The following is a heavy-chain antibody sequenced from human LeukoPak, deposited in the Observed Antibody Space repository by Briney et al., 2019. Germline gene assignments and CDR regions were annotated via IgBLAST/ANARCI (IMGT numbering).Heavy chain of an antibody. J-gene: IGHJ4*02. V-gene: IGHV3-74*01. Sequence: GGSLRLSWSTSGFTFNNYWMHWVSQAPGKGLVWVARVNTDGTATNYADSMKGRFTISRDNAENTLFLQMNSLGAEDTAVYYCARAGWFHFDYWGQGTLVTVSS. CDR2: VNTDGTAT. CDR1: GFTFNNYW. D-gene: IGHD6-19*01. CDR3: ARAGWFHFDY.